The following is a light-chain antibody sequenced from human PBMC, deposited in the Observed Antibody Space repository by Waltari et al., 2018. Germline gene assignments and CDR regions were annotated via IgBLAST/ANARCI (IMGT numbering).Light chain of an antibody. J-gene: IGKJ3*01. CDR2: GTS. CDR1: QTVTISY. Sequence: EIELTQSPGTLSLSPGERATLSCRASQTVTISYVAWYQQKPGQAPRLLIYGTSHRATGITDRFSGSGSGTDFTLTISRLEPEDFAVYYCQHYGKLLTFGPGTRVDIK. V-gene: IGKV3-20*01. CDR3: QHYGKLLT.